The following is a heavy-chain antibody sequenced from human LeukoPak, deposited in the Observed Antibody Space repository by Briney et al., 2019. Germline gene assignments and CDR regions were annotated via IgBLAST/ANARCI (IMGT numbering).Heavy chain of an antibody. CDR1: GYTFTSYD. J-gene: IGHJ4*02. CDR2: MNPNSGNT. V-gene: IGHV1-8*03. Sequence: ASVKVSCKGSGYTFTSYDINWVRQATGQGREWMGWMNPNSGNTGYAQKFQGRVTITRNISISTAYMELSSLRSEDTAVYYCARGPLTIYCGGDCYPDCWGQGSLVTVSS. CDR3: ARGPLTIYCGGDCYPDC. D-gene: IGHD2-21*02.